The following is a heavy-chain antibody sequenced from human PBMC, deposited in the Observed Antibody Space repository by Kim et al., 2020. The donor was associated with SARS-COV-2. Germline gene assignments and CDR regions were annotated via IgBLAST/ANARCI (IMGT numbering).Heavy chain of an antibody. CDR3: AGVQDSAFDY. V-gene: IGHV1-69*01. CDR2: TA. J-gene: IGHJ4*02. Sequence: TANYAQKFQGRVTITADESTSTAYMELSSLRSEDTAVYYCAGVQDSAFDYWGQGTLVTVSS. D-gene: IGHD4-4*01.